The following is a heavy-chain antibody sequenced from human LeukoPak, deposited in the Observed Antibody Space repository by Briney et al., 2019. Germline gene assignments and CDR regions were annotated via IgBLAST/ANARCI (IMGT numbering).Heavy chain of an antibody. V-gene: IGHV1-2*06. CDR1: GYTFTGYY. J-gene: IGHJ4*02. Sequence: ASVKVSCKASGYTFTGYYMHWVRQAPGQGLEWMGRINPNSGGTNYAQKFQGRVTITADESTSTAYMELSSLRSEDTAVYYCARASSGSSLSNDYWGQGTLVTVSS. D-gene: IGHD6-13*01. CDR2: INPNSGGT. CDR3: ARASSGSSLSNDY.